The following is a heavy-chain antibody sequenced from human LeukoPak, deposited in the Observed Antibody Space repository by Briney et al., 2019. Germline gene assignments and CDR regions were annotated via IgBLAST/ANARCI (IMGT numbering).Heavy chain of an antibody. J-gene: IGHJ4*02. CDR3: ARQSVGDPWDN. Sequence: EASVTVSCKASGYTFTGYYMHWMRQAPGQGLEWMGSINPNTGGTNCAQKFQGRVTMTRDTSISTAYMELSRLTSDDTAVYYCARQSVGDPWDNWGQGTLVTVSS. CDR1: GYTFTGYY. V-gene: IGHV1-2*02. D-gene: IGHD3-10*01. CDR2: INPNTGGT.